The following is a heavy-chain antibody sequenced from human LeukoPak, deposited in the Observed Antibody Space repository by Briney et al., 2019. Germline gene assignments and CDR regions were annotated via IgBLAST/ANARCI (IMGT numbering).Heavy chain of an antibody. CDR3: AREGSCSSTSCPNYYYYMDV. V-gene: IGHV1-69*01. Sequence: VASVKVSCKASGGTFSSYAISWVRQAPGQGLERMGGIIPIFGTANYAQKFQGRVTITADESTSTAYMELSSLRSEDTAVCYCAREGSCSSTSCPNYYYYMDVWGKGTTVTVSS. J-gene: IGHJ6*03. CDR1: GGTFSSYA. D-gene: IGHD2-2*01. CDR2: IIPIFGTA.